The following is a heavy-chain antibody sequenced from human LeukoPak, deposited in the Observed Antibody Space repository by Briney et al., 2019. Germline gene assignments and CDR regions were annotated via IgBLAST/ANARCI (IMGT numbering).Heavy chain of an antibody. Sequence: GGSLRLSCAASGFTFSTYSMNWVRQAPGKGLEWVSSISRNSRYIYYADSMRGRFTISRDNAKNSLYLQMNSLRVEDTALYHCARKGLGGELGGFDSWGQGTLVTVSS. CDR1: GFTFSTYS. CDR3: ARKGLGGELGGFDS. CDR2: ISRNSRYI. D-gene: IGHD1-7*01. V-gene: IGHV3-21*04. J-gene: IGHJ4*02.